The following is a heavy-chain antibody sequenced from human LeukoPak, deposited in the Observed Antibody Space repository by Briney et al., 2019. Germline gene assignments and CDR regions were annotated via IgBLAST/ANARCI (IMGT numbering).Heavy chain of an antibody. CDR1: GYTFISYY. CDR3: ARDNSVGDTAWWFDP. J-gene: IGHJ5*02. V-gene: IGHV1-46*01. Sequence: GASVKVSCKASGYTFISYYMHWVRQAPGQGLEWMGIINPRGGSTSYAQKFQGRVTLTRDMSTSTDYMELSSLRSEDTAVYYCARDNSVGDTAWWFDPWGQGTLVTVSS. CDR2: INPRGGST. D-gene: IGHD1-26*01.